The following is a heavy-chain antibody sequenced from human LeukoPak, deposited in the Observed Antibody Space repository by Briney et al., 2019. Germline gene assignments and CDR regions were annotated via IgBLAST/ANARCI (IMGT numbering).Heavy chain of an antibody. Sequence: GGSLRLSCAASGFTLSSYSMSWVRQAPGKGLEWLSYISSSSSTIYYVDSVKGRFTVSRDNAKNSLYLQMNSLRDEDTAVYYCAREGYCSSTSCLRLGDYGMDVWGQGTTVTVSS. D-gene: IGHD2-2*01. CDR1: GFTLSSYS. CDR3: AREGYCSSTSCLRLGDYGMDV. V-gene: IGHV3-48*02. CDR2: ISSSSSTI. J-gene: IGHJ6*02.